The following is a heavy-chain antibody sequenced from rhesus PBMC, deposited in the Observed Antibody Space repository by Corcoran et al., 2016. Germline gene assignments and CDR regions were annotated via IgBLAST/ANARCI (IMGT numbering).Heavy chain of an antibody. Sequence: EVQLVESGGGLVQPGGSLRLSCAASGFTFSNSWMTWVRQAPGKGLEWVGFIKSKADGGKAAYADSVKGRFTISRDESKNTLYLQMNSLKTEDTAVYYCARGLVGYWGQGVLVTVSS. V-gene: IGHV3S11*01. D-gene: IGHD1-44*01. CDR2: IKSKADGGKA. J-gene: IGHJ4*01. CDR3: ARGLVGY. CDR1: GFTFSNSW.